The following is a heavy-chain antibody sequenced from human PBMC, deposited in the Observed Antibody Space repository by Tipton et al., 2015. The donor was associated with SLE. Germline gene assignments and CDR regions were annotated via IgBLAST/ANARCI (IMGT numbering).Heavy chain of an antibody. Sequence: SLRLSCAASGFTFSSYAMHWVRQAPGKGLEWVAVISYDGSNKYYADSVKGRFTISRDNSKNTLYLQMNSLRAEDTAVYYCAGELVCYYGMVVWGQGTTVTVSS. CDR3: AGELVCYYGMVV. CDR2: ISYDGSNK. D-gene: IGHD2-8*02. J-gene: IGHJ6*02. V-gene: IGHV3-30*04. CDR1: GFTFSSYA.